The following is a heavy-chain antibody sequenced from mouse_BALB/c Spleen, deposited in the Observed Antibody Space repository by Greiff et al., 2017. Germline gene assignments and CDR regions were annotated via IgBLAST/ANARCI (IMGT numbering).Heavy chain of an antibody. CDR3: ARERGDGNYDY. CDR2: IFPGSGNT. J-gene: IGHJ2*01. V-gene: IGHV1-66*01. CDR1: GYSFTSYY. D-gene: IGHD2-1*01. Sequence: QVQLKQSGPELVKPGASVKISCKASGYSFTSYYIHWVKQRPGQGLEWIGWIFPGSGNTKYNEKFKGKATLTADTSSSTAYMQLSSLTSEDSAVYFCARERGDGNYDYWGQGTTLTVSS.